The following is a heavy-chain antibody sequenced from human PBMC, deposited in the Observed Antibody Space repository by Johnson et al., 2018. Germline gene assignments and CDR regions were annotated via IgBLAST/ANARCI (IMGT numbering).Heavy chain of an antibody. CDR3: TAYAWWGLRS. CDR1: GLAFSNAW. CDR2: LNSKNDGGTI. J-gene: IGHJ5*02. V-gene: IGHV3-15*07. Sequence: EVQLVETGGALVKPGWSLRLSCAASGLAFSNAWMHWVRQAPGKGLEWVGRLNSKNDGGTIDYAAPGKGRFTISRDDSQTTLFLQMDSLKTEDTAGYYWTAYAWWGLRSWGQGTLVTVSS. D-gene: IGHD2-8*02.